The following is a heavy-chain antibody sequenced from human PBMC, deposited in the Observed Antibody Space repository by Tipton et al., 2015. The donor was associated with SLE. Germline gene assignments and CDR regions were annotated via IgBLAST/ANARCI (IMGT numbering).Heavy chain of an antibody. CDR1: GDSVRTNY. CDR3: ARDRMDRDAFDL. CDR2: IYRDGSA. V-gene: IGHV4-4*07. D-gene: IGHD3/OR15-3a*01. Sequence: TLSLTCSVSGDSVRTNYWNWILQPAGKGLEWIGHIYRDGSANYNPALQSRLTMSLDTSQNQLSLKLSSMTAADTAVYYCARDRMDRDAFDLWGQGTLVTISS. J-gene: IGHJ3*01.